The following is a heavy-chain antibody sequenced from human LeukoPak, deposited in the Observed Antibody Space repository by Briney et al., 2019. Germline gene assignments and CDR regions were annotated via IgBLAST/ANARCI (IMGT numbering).Heavy chain of an antibody. CDR2: INHSGST. Sequence: SSETLSLTCAVYGGSFSGYYWSWIRQLPGKGLEWIGEINHSGSTNYNPSLKSRVTISVDTSKNQFSLKLSSVTAADTAVYYCAREARRGSYVDFDYWGQGTLVTVSS. CDR3: AREARRGSYVDFDY. D-gene: IGHD1-26*01. J-gene: IGHJ4*02. CDR1: GGSFSGYY. V-gene: IGHV4-34*01.